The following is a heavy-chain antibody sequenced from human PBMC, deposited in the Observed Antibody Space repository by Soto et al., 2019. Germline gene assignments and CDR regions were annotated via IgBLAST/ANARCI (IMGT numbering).Heavy chain of an antibody. J-gene: IGHJ4*02. Sequence: GVSLSLSCAASGFTFSAYSMSWVRQAPGKGLEWVSSISSNGRYSHYANSVEGRFAISRDNAKNSIFLQMNSLRPDDTAIYYCARYCSGGSCYLPYWGQGTRVTVSS. CDR3: ARYCSGGSCYLPY. D-gene: IGHD2-15*01. V-gene: IGHV3-21*01. CDR1: GFTFSAYS. CDR2: ISSNGRYS.